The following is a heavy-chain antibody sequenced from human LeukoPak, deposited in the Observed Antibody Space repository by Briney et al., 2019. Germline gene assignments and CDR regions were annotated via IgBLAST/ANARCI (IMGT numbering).Heavy chain of an antibody. Sequence: GGSLRLSCAASGFTFSSYAMSWVRQAPGKGLEWVSAISGSGGSTYYADSVKGRFTISRDNSKNTLYLQMNSLRAEDTAVYYCAKDKFEGIAAAGTDFQHWGQGTLVTVSS. CDR1: GFTFSSYA. J-gene: IGHJ1*01. D-gene: IGHD6-13*01. V-gene: IGHV3-23*01. CDR3: AKDKFEGIAAAGTDFQH. CDR2: ISGSGGST.